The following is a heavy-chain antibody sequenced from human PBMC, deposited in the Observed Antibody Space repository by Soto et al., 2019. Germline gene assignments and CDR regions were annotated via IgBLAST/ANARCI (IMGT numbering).Heavy chain of an antibody. CDR2: IYHSGST. CDR3: ARDFRKGHFDY. V-gene: IGHV4-38-2*02. J-gene: IGHJ4*02. Sequence: PSETLSLTCAVSGYSISSGYYWGWIRQPPGEGLEWIGSIYHSGSTYYNPSLKSRVTISVDTSKNQFSLKLSSVTAADTAVYYCARDFRKGHFDYWGQGTLVTVSS. CDR1: GYSISSGYY.